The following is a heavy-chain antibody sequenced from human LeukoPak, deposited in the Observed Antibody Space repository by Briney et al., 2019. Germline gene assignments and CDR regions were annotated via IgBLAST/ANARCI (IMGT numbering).Heavy chain of an antibody. CDR3: ARLKFDVLTGYYEALDY. CDR1: VDSLINFY. J-gene: IGHJ4*02. V-gene: IGHV4-59*08. Sequence: SETLSLTCTVSVDSLINFYWSWIRQPPGQGLEWIGYIYYSGTTNYNPSLKSRVTMSVDTSKNQFSLKLRSVTAADTAVYYCARLKFDVLTGYYEALDYWGQGTLVTVSS. CDR2: IYYSGTT. D-gene: IGHD3-9*01.